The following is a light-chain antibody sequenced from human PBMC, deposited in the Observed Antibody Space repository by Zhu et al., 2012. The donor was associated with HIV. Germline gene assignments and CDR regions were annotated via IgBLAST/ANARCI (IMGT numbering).Light chain of an antibody. J-gene: IGKJ1*01. Sequence: IVLTQSPATLSLSPGERATVSCRASRSVRSFLAWYQQKPGQAPRLLIYDASNRATGIPARFSGSGSGTDFTLSISSLEPEDSAVYYCQQRTIWPPTFGQGTRVEIK. CDR3: QQRTIWPPT. CDR2: DAS. V-gene: IGKV3-11*01. CDR1: RSVRSF.